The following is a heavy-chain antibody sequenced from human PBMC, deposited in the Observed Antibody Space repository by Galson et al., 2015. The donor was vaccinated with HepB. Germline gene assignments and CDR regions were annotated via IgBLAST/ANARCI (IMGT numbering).Heavy chain of an antibody. V-gene: IGHV1-46*01. CDR2: INPSGGST. D-gene: IGHD3-3*01. CDR1: GYTFTSYY. Sequence: SVKVSCKASGYTFTSYYMHWVRQAPGQGLEWMGIINPSGGSTSYAQKFQGRVTMTRDTSTSTVYMELSSLRSEDTAVYYCARQASTIFGVVTPYFDYWGQGTLVAVSS. CDR3: ARQASTIFGVVTPYFDY. J-gene: IGHJ4*02.